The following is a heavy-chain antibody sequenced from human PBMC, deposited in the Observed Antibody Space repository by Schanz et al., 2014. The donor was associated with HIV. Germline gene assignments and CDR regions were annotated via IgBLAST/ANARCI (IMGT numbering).Heavy chain of an antibody. D-gene: IGHD3-22*01. V-gene: IGHV3-7*01. J-gene: IGHJ3*02. CDR3: VHDDSDNDGFET. CDR1: GFTFSSYW. Sequence: EVHLVESGGGLVQPGGSLRLSCAASGFTFSSYWMTWVRQAPGKGLEMVANMNQDGSRKYYVDSVKGRFTISRDNAANSLFLQMNSLRAEDTAVYYCVHDDSDNDGFETWGQGTIVTVSS. CDR2: MNQDGSRK.